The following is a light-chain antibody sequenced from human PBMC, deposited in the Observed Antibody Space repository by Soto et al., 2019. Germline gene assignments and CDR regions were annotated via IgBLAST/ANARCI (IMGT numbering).Light chain of an antibody. V-gene: IGKV1-5*03. Sequence: IPMTQCPSPLAGSLGDSVSITCRAHQTRGSWLAWCQEKPGKAPKLLIYKASTLKSGVRSRFSGSGSGTEFTLTISSLQPDDFATYYCQRYNSYSEAFGQGTKVDIK. J-gene: IGKJ1*01. CDR3: QRYNSYSEA. CDR2: KAS. CDR1: QTRGSW.